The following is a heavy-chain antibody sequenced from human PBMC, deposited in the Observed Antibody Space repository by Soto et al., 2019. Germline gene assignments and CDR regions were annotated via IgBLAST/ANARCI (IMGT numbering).Heavy chain of an antibody. D-gene: IGHD2-8*02. CDR3: ASSRDSTGYFDH. CDR1: GGTFSSSG. V-gene: IGHV1-69*01. Sequence: QVQLVPSGAEVRKPGSSVKVSCKASGGTFSSSGINWVRQAPGQGLEWIGGIIPLSGTSSHAQKLQGRVTITADESTGTVNMELGSLTSDEQAVYYCASSRDSTGYFDHWGQGTLVTVSS. CDR2: IIPLSGTS. J-gene: IGHJ4*02.